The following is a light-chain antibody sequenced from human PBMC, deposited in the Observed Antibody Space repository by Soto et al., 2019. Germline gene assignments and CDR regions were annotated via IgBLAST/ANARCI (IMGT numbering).Light chain of an antibody. CDR1: QSVSDNY. CDR2: GAS. Sequence: EIVLTQSPGTLSLSPGERATLSCRASQSVSDNYLAWYQQKPGQAPRLVISGASSRATGIPDRFSASGSGRDFILTISRLEAEDFAVYYCQQYSRAPLTFGQGTKVEIK. J-gene: IGKJ1*01. CDR3: QQYSRAPLT. V-gene: IGKV3-20*01.